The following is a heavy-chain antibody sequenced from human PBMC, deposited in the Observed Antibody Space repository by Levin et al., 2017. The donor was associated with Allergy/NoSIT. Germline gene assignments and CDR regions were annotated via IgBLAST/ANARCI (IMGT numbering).Heavy chain of an antibody. V-gene: IGHV3-48*01. D-gene: IGHD3-22*01. J-gene: IGHJ4*02. CDR1: GFTFSSYS. CDR3: ATPRGYDSSGCRY. CDR2: ISSSSSTI. Sequence: GESLKISCAASGFTFSSYSMNWVRQAPGKGLEWVSYISSSSSTIYYADSVKGRFTISRDNAKNSLYLQMNSLRAEDTAVYYCATPRGYDSSGCRYWGQGTLVTVSS.